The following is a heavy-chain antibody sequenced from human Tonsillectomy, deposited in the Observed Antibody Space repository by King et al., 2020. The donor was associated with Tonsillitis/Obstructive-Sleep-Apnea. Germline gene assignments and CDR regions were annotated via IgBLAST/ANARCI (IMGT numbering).Heavy chain of an antibody. CDR3: ARDSGYDYIWGSHYYYYYMDV. D-gene: IGHD3-16*01. CDR2: IYYSGSA. CDR1: GGSVSSGSYY. Sequence: VQLQESGPGLVKPSETLSLTCTVSGGSVSSGSYYWSWIRQPPGKGLEWIGDIYYSGSANYNPSLTIQVTISVDTSKNQFSLKLSSVTAADTAVYYCARDSGYDYIWGSHYYYYYMDVWGKGTTVTVSS. V-gene: IGHV4-61*01. J-gene: IGHJ6*03.